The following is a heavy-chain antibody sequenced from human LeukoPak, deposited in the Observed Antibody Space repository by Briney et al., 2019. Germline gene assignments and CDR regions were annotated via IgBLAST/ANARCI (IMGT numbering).Heavy chain of an antibody. J-gene: IGHJ4*02. CDR2: IKQDGSEK. Sequence: PGGSLRLSCAASGFTFSSYWMSWVRQAPGKGPEWVANIKQDGSEKYYVDSVKGRFTISRDNAKNSLHLQMNSLRAEDTAVYYCARVGGDWYYDSSGLDYWGQGTLVTVSS. CDR3: ARVGGDWYYDSSGLDY. V-gene: IGHV3-7*01. CDR1: GFTFSSYW. D-gene: IGHD3-22*01.